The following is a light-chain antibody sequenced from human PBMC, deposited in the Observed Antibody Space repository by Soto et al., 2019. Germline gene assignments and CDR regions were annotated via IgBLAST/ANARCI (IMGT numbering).Light chain of an antibody. V-gene: IGKV1-33*01. J-gene: IGKJ3*01. CDR2: DSS. CDR3: QKHDGVPQ. Sequence: DIQLTQSPSFLSASVEDRVTISCRASYDISSSLAWYQQEPGKPPKLLICDSSDLETGVPSRFSGSGSGTYFTLTISSLQPEDIATYYCQKHDGVPQFGPGTRIDIK. CDR1: YDISSS.